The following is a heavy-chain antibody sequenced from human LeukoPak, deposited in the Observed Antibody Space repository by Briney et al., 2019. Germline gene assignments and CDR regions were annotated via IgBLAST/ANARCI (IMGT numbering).Heavy chain of an antibody. CDR1: GGSFSGYY. D-gene: IGHD3-22*01. V-gene: IGHV4-34*01. Sequence: PSETLSLTCAVYGGSFSGYYWSWIRQSPGKGLEWMGEVAHKGPTVYSPTLNRKYNPSFKSRVTMSVDPSKNQFSLKLASVTVADTATYYCVRQGTNSGYYLLDYWGQGHLVIVSS. CDR3: VRQGTNSGYYLLDY. CDR2: VAHKGPTVYSPTLNR. J-gene: IGHJ4*02.